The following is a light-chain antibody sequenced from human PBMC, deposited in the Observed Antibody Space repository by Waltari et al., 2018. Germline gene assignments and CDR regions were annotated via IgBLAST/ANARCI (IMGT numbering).Light chain of an antibody. V-gene: IGKV1-5*01. CDR2: DVS. CDR1: QNVIRW. J-gene: IGKJ1*01. Sequence: DVQMTQSPSTLSASVGVRVTITCRASQNVIRWLAWYRQKPGEAPKLLLYDVSILESGVPSRFYGSGSGTEFTLTISSLQPDDFATYYCQQYADFRTFGQGTKVEIK. CDR3: QQYADFRT.